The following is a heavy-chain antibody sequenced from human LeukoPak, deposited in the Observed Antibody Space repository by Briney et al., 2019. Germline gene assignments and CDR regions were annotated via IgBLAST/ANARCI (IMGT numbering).Heavy chain of an antibody. D-gene: IGHD6-19*01. V-gene: IGHV3-48*01. Sequence: GGSLRLSCAASGFTFSSYSMNWVRQAPGKGLEWVSYISSSSSTIYYADSVKGRFTISRDNAKNSLYLQMNSLRAEDTAVYYCARDRGIAVAGTLVGYWGQGTLVTVSS. CDR3: ARDRGIAVAGTLVGY. J-gene: IGHJ4*02. CDR1: GFTFSSYS. CDR2: ISSSSSTI.